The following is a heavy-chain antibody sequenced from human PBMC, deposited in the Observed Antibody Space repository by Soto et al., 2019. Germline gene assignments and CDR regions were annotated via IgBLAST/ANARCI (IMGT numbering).Heavy chain of an antibody. Sequence: EVQLVESGGGLVKPGGSLRLSCAASGFTFSNAWMSWVRQAPGKGLEWVGRIKSKTDGGTTDYAAPVKGRFTISRDDSKNTLYLQMNSLKTEDTAVYYCTTDSQPMIVPEDGPGMDVWGQGTTVTVSS. CDR2: IKSKTDGGTT. J-gene: IGHJ6*02. V-gene: IGHV3-15*01. D-gene: IGHD3-22*01. CDR3: TTDSQPMIVPEDGPGMDV. CDR1: GFTFSNAW.